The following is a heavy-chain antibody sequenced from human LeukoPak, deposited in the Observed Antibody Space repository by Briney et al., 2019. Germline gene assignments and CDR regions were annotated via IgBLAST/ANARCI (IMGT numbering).Heavy chain of an antibody. CDR3: AKDTAMVLDAFDI. Sequence: GGSLRLSCAASGFTFSSYGMHWVRQAPGKGLEWVAVISYDGSNKYYADSVKGRFTISRDNSKNTLYLQMNSLRAEDTAVYYCAKDTAMVLDAFDIWGQGTMVTVSS. V-gene: IGHV3-30*18. CDR1: GFTFSSYG. D-gene: IGHD5-18*01. CDR2: ISYDGSNK. J-gene: IGHJ3*02.